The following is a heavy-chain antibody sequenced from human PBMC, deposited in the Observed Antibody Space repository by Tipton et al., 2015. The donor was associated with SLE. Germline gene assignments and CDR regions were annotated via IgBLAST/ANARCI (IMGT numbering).Heavy chain of an antibody. CDR3: ARAGYYYYYMDV. J-gene: IGHJ6*03. D-gene: IGHD3-10*01. Sequence: TLSLTCTVSGGSISSSSYYWGWIRQPPGKGLEWIGSIYYSGSTNYNPSLKSRVTISVDTSKNQFSLKLSSVTAADTAVYYCARAGYYYYYMDVWGKGTTVTVSS. CDR1: GGSISSSSYY. V-gene: IGHV4-39*07. CDR2: IYYSGST.